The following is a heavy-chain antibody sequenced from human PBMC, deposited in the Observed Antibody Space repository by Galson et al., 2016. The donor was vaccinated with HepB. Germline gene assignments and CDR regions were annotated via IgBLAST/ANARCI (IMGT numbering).Heavy chain of an antibody. CDR2: IKGDASYT. Sequence: SLRLSCAASGFNFRSYWIHWVRQGPGKRLVWVSRIKGDASYTNYADSVKGRFTISRDNVKNTLYLQMNSLRAEDTAVYYCARDGDAYNHDSWGQGTLVTVSS. CDR1: GFNFRSYW. D-gene: IGHD5-24*01. J-gene: IGHJ4*02. V-gene: IGHV3-74*01. CDR3: ARDGDAYNHDS.